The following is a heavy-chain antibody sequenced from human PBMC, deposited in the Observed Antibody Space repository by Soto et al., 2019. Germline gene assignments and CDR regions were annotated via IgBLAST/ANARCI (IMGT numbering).Heavy chain of an antibody. CDR2: ISYDGSNK. J-gene: IGHJ5*02. D-gene: IGHD5-12*01. V-gene: IGHV3-30*18. CDR3: AQVGGKVATPFEP. CDR1: GFTFSRSD. Sequence: QVQLVESGGGVVQPGRSLRLSCVASGFTFSRSDMHWVHQAPGKGLEWVAFISYDGSNKYYADSVKRRFTISRDNSKNSRYLQMNSLRPEDTAVYYRAQVGGKVATPFEPWCQGALVTVSS.